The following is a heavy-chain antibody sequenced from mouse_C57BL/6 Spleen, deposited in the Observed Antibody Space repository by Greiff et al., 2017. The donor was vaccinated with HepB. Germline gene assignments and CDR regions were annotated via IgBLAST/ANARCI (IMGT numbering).Heavy chain of an antibody. Sequence: EVHLVESGGGLVKPGGSLKLSCAASGFTFSDYGMHWVRQAPEKGLEWVAYISSGSSTIYYADTVKGRFTISRDNAKNTLFLQMTSLRSEDTAMYYCAREGIYDGYYGWYFDVWGTGTTVTVSS. CDR3: AREGIYDGYYGWYFDV. CDR2: ISSGSSTI. V-gene: IGHV5-17*01. J-gene: IGHJ1*03. D-gene: IGHD2-3*01. CDR1: GFTFSDYG.